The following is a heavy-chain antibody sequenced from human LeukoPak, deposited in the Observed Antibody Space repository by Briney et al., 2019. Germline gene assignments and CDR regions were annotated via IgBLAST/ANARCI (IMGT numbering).Heavy chain of an antibody. CDR1: GGSFSGHY. D-gene: IGHD6-19*01. Sequence: SSETLSLTCAVYGGSFSGHYWSWIRQPPGKWLEWIGEINHSGSTNYNPSLKSRVTISVDTSKNQFSLKLSSVTAADTAVYYCASLYPYSSGWQHWFDPWGQGTLVTVSS. V-gene: IGHV4-34*01. CDR2: INHSGST. CDR3: ASLYPYSSGWQHWFDP. J-gene: IGHJ5*02.